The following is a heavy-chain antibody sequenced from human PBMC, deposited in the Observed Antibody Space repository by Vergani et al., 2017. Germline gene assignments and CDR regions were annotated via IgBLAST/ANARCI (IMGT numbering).Heavy chain of an antibody. J-gene: IGHJ4*02. CDR2: IRNDGTT. CDR3: VADVPSQRSQIDF. V-gene: IGHV3-15*01. Sequence: EVDLVGSGGGLAQPGGSLRLSCEASGITFWKFGMHWVRQGPGKGLEWVGRIRNDGTTEYPAPVKGRFAISRDDSKNTVFLQMNSLKTDDTAVYFCVADVPSQRSQIDFWGRGTLVTVSS. D-gene: IGHD3/OR15-3a*01. CDR1: GITFWKFG.